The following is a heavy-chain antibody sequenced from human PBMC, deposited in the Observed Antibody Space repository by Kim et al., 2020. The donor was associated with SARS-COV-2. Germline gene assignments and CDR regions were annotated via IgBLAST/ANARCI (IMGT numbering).Heavy chain of an antibody. Sequence: GGSLRLSCAASGFTFSSYGMHWVRQAPGKGLEWVAVIWYDGSNKYYADSVKGRFTISRDNSKNTLYLQMNSLRAEDTAVYYCARDGPYYGGNSYAFDIWGQGTMVTVSS. CDR1: GFTFSSYG. D-gene: IGHD4-17*01. CDR2: IWYDGSNK. J-gene: IGHJ3*02. CDR3: ARDGPYYGGNSYAFDI. V-gene: IGHV3-33*01.